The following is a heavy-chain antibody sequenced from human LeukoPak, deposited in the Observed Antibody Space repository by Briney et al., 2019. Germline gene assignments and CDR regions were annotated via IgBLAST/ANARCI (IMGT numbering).Heavy chain of an antibody. Sequence: GRSLRLSCAASGFTFSSYAMHWVRQAPGRGLEWVAVISYDGSNKYYADSVKGRFTISRDNSKNTLYLQMNSLRAEDMAVYYCARSGYSYGSYYFDYWGQGTLVTVSS. D-gene: IGHD5-18*01. J-gene: IGHJ4*02. CDR2: ISYDGSNK. V-gene: IGHV3-30-3*01. CDR3: ARSGYSYGSYYFDY. CDR1: GFTFSSYA.